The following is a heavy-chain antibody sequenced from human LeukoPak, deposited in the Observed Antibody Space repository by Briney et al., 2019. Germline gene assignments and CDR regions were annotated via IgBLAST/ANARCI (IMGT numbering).Heavy chain of an antibody. CDR1: GGSISSGSYY. Sequence: PSETLSLTCTVSGGSISSGSYYWRWIRQPAGKGLEWIERIYTSGSTNYNPSLKSRVTISVDTSKDQFSLKLSSVTAADTAVYYCARADDYSNYSIDYWGREPWSPSPQ. D-gene: IGHD4-11*01. V-gene: IGHV4-61*02. J-gene: IGHJ4*02. CDR2: IYTSGST. CDR3: ARADDYSNYSIDY.